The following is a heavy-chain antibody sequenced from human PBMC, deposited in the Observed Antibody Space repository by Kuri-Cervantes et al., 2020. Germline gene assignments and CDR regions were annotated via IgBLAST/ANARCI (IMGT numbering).Heavy chain of an antibody. J-gene: IGHJ4*02. V-gene: IGHV1-18*01. Sequence: ASVKVFCKAFGYTFTNYGLNWVRQAPGQGLEWMGWISSYNGNTNSAQKLQGRVTMTTDTSTSTAYMELRSLRSDDTAVYYCARDLAGDYWGQGTLVTVSS. CDR1: GYTFTNYG. CDR3: ARDLAGDY. D-gene: IGHD3-10*01. CDR2: ISSYNGNT.